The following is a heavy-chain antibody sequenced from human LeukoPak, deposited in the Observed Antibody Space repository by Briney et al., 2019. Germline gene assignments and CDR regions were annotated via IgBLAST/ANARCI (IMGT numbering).Heavy chain of an antibody. Sequence: PSETLSLTCTVSGGPLSSYYWSWIRHPPGKGLEWIAFIYNSGEPSYNPSLKSRVTISVDTSKNQFSLDLTSVTAADTAMYYCARHKAGSGCFDCWGQGTLVTVSS. CDR1: GGPLSSYY. CDR2: IYNSGEP. CDR3: ARHKAGSGCFDC. V-gene: IGHV4-59*08. D-gene: IGHD6-19*01. J-gene: IGHJ4*02.